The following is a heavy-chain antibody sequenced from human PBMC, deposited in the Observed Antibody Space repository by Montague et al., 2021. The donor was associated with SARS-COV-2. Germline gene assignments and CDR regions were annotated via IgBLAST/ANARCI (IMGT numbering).Heavy chain of an antibody. CDR3: ATNKYCTLHDCLHGRHYFDH. D-gene: IGHD2-8*01. V-gene: IGHV3-48*03. CDR2: ISRSGATI. Sequence: SLRLSCPASGFAFFNFDMAWVRQAPGRGLEWISDISRSGATIFYADSLKGRFTISRDNIQKSLYLQMNSLRAEDTAVYYCATNKYCTLHDCLHGRHYFDHWGQGTLVTVSS. CDR1: GFAFFNFD. J-gene: IGHJ4*02.